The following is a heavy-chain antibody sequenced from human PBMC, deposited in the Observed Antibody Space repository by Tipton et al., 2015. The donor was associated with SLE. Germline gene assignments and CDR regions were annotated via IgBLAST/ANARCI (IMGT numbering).Heavy chain of an antibody. J-gene: IGHJ4*02. CDR1: GFTVSSNY. CDR3: ASRASSGYYSFDY. V-gene: IGHV3-53*04. Sequence: SLRLSCAASGFTVSSNYMSWVRQAPGKGLEWGSVIYSGGSTYYADSVKGRFTISRHNSKNTLYLQMNSLRAEDTAVYYCASRASSGYYSFDYWGQGTLVTVSS. D-gene: IGHD3-22*01. CDR2: IYSGGST.